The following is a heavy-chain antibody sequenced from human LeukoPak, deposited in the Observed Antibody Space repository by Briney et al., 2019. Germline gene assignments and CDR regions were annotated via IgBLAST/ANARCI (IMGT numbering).Heavy chain of an antibody. V-gene: IGHV3-21*04. CDR3: AKENYGDSTGGRFQH. D-gene: IGHD4-17*01. CDR2: ISSSSSYI. CDR1: GFTFSSYS. J-gene: IGHJ1*01. Sequence: GGSLRLSCAASGFTFSSYSMNWVRQAPGKGLEWVSFISSSSSYIYYADSVKGRFTVSRDNSKNTLYLQMSSLRAEDTAVYYCAKENYGDSTGGRFQHWGQGTLVTVSS.